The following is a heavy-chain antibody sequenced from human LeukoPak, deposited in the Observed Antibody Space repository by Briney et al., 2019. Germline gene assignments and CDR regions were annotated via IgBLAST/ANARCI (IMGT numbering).Heavy chain of an antibody. CDR3: ARGGIKVSGIDEFDY. V-gene: IGHV3-13*01. CDR2: IGIRGDT. J-gene: IGHJ4*02. D-gene: IGHD6-19*01. Sequence: GGSLRLSCAASGFTFIDYDMHWVRQVIGKGLEWVSAIGIRGDTHYSGSVKGRFTISRENAESSLYLQMNSLRAEDTAVYYCARGGIKVSGIDEFDYWGQGTLVTVSS. CDR1: GFTFIDYD.